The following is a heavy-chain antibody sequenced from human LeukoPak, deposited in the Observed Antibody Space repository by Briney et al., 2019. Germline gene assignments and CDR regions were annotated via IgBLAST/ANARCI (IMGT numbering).Heavy chain of an antibody. CDR2: IYYSGST. CDR3: ARRVGGTGFDY. J-gene: IGHJ4*02. CDR1: GGSISSSSYY. D-gene: IGHD1-26*01. Sequence: SETLSLTCTVSGGSISSSSYYWGWIRQPPGKGLEWIGYIYYSGSTNYNPSLKSRVTISVDTSKNQFSLKLRSVTAADTAIYYCARRVGGTGFDYWGRGTLVTVSS. V-gene: IGHV4-61*05.